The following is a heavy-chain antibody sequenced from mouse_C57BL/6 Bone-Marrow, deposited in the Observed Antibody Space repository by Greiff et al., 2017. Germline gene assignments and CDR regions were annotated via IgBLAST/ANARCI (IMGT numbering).Heavy chain of an antibody. D-gene: IGHD1-1*02. CDR3: TTLYGLLTWFAY. V-gene: IGHV14-1*01. J-gene: IGHJ3*01. CDR1: GFNIKDYY. Sequence: DVKLVESGAELVRPGASVKLSCTASGFNIKDYYMHWVKQRPEQGLEWIGRIDPEDGDTEYAPQFQGKATMTADTSSNTAYLQLSSLTSEDTAVYYCTTLYGLLTWFAYWGQGTLVTVSA. CDR2: IDPEDGDT.